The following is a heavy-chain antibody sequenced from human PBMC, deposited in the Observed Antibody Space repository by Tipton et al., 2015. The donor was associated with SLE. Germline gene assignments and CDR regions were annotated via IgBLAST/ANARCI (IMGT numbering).Heavy chain of an antibody. D-gene: IGHD3-22*01. Sequence: GLVKPSETLSLSCDVSGFSISSGYYWGWLRQPPGKGLEWIGSIYQSGNTYYNPSLKSRISMSIDTFKNQVFLRLNSVTAADTAVYYCARHDYDDNGYYMHYFDYWGQGTLVTVSS. CDR1: GFSISSGYY. CDR2: IYQSGNT. V-gene: IGHV4-38-2*01. CDR3: ARHDYDDNGYYMHYFDY. J-gene: IGHJ4*02.